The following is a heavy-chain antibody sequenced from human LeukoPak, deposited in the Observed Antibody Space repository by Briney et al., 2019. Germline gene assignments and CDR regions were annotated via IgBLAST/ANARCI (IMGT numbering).Heavy chain of an antibody. CDR1: GFTFSSYA. CDR2: ISYDGSNK. Sequence: GGSLRLSCAASGFTFSSYAMHWVRQAPGKGLEWVAVISYDGSNKYYADSVKGRFTISRDNSKNTLYLQMNSLRAEDTAVYYCARAPTVAGTIWFDPWGQGTLVTVSS. V-gene: IGHV3-30-3*01. D-gene: IGHD6-19*01. CDR3: ARAPTVAGTIWFDP. J-gene: IGHJ5*02.